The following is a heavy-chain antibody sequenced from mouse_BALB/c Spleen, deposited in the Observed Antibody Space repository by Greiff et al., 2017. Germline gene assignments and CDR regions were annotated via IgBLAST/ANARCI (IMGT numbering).Heavy chain of an antibody. V-gene: IGHV5-6-5*01. CDR3: ASDYNGRAWFAY. D-gene: IGHD1-1*01. CDR1: GFTFSSYA. Sequence: EVKLMESGGGLVKPGGSLKLSCAASGFTFSSYAMSWVRQTPEKRLEWVASISSGGSTYYPDSVKGRFTISRDNARNILYLQMSSLRSEDTAMYYCASDYNGRAWFAYWGQGTLVTVSA. CDR2: ISSGGST. J-gene: IGHJ3*01.